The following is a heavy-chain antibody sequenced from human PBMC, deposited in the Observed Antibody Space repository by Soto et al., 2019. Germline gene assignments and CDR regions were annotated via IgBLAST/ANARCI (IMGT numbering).Heavy chain of an antibody. V-gene: IGHV3-23*01. CDR2: IGHAGDT. CDR1: GFPFSTYD. CDR3: ARDTAPQVV. D-gene: IGHD5-18*01. J-gene: IGHJ6*02. Sequence: EVQLLESGGGLVQPGGCLRLSCAASGFPFSTYDMSWVRQAPGKGLEWVSGIGHAGDTYYADSVKGRFTISRDNSNKTLYLQMNSLRAEDAAVYFCARDTAPQVVWGQGTTVTVSS.